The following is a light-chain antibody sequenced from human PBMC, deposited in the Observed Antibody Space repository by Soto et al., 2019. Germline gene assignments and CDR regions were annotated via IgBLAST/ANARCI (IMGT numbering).Light chain of an antibody. V-gene: IGKV1-27*01. CDR1: QGITNS. CDR2: AAS. J-gene: IGKJ3*01. Sequence: DIQMTQSPSSLSASVGDRVTITCRASQGITNSLAWYQHKPGKVPNLLIYAASTLQSGVPSRFSGSVSGTDFTLTISSLQPEDVATYYCQKYNSAQFTFGPGTKVDIK. CDR3: QKYNSAQFT.